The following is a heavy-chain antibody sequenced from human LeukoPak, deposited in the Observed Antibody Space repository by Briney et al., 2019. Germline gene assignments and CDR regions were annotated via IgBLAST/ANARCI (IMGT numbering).Heavy chain of an antibody. CDR3: ARWASRNGIYYFDY. D-gene: IGHD1-1*01. J-gene: IGHJ4*02. CDR2: IKQDGSEK. CDR1: GFTFSSYW. Sequence: GGSLRLSCAASGFTFSSYWMSWVRQAPGKGLEWVANIKQDGSEKYYVDPVKGRFTISRDNAKNSLYLQMNSLRAEDTAVYYCARWASRNGIYYFDYWGQGTLVTVSS. V-gene: IGHV3-7*01.